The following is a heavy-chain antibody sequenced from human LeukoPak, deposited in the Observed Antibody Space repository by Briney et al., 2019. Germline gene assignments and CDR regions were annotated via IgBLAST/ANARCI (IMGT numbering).Heavy chain of an antibody. CDR2: INPNSGDT. D-gene: IGHD2-2*01. J-gene: IGHJ4*02. V-gene: IGHV1-2*02. CDR1: GYTFTGYY. Sequence: APVRVSCNTSGYTFTGYYIHWVRQAPGQGLEWMGWINPNSGDTNYAQKFQGRVTMTRDTSIRTAYMELSRLTSDDTAVYFCARDRIGDCGTTSCYLAYWGQGTLVTVSS. CDR3: ARDRIGDCGTTSCYLAY.